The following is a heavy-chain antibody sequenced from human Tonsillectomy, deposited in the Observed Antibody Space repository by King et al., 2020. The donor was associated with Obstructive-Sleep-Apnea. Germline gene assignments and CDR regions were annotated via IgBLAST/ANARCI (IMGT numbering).Heavy chain of an antibody. D-gene: IGHD2-2*01. J-gene: IGHJ6*02. CDR2: IYHSGST. CDR1: GGSISSSNW. CDR3: ARDTPPSTSWYYYYYYGMDV. V-gene: IGHV4-4*02. Sequence: VQLQESGPGLVKPSGTLSLTCAVSGGSISSSNWWSWVRQPPGKGLEWIGEIYHSGSTNSNPSLKSRVTISVDKSKNQFSLKLSSVTAADTAVYYRARDTPPSTSWYYYYYYGMDVWGQGTTVTVSS.